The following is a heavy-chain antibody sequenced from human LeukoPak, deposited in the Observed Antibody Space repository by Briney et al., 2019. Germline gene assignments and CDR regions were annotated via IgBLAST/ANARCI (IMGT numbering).Heavy chain of an antibody. Sequence: PSETLSLTCAVYGGSFSGYYWSWIRQPPGKGLEWIGEINHSGSTNYNPPLKSRVTISVDTSKNQFSLKLSSVTAADTAVYYCAREPKNYYDSSALDYWGQGTLVTVSS. V-gene: IGHV4-34*01. CDR1: GGSFSGYY. J-gene: IGHJ4*02. CDR2: INHSGST. D-gene: IGHD3-22*01. CDR3: AREPKNYYDSSALDY.